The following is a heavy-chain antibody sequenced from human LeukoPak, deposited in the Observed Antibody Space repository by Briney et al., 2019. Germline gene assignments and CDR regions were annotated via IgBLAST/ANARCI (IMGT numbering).Heavy chain of an antibody. CDR1: GGSTSIYY. J-gene: IGHJ4*02. D-gene: IGHD6-19*01. CDR2: TSYSGST. V-gene: IGHV4-59*01. Sequence: SETLSLTCTVTGGSTSIYYWSWIRQPPGKGLECIGYTSYSGSTDYSPSLKSRVTISLDTSKNQFSLRLTSVTAADTAVYYCVRENYSSGWYGIIDYWGQGTLVTVSS. CDR3: VRENYSSGWYGIIDY.